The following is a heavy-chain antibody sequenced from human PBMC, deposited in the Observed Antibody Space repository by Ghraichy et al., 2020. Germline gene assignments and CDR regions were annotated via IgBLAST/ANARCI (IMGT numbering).Heavy chain of an antibody. J-gene: IGHJ4*02. CDR3: AKAEDTFGWTYFDH. CDR1: GFNFNDYA. Sequence: GGSLRLSCAASGFNFNDYATHWVRQAPGKGLEWVAGISWNSVSIGYADSVKGRFTISRDNAKNSLFLPMKSLRPDEPALYYWAKAEDTFGWTYFDHWGQEVLVTVSS. D-gene: IGHD6-19*01. V-gene: IGHV3-9*01. CDR2: ISWNSVSI.